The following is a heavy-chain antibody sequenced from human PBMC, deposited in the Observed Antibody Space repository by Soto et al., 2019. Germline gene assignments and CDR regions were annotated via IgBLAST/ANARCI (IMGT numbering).Heavy chain of an antibody. D-gene: IGHD3-10*01. V-gene: IGHV3-23*01. J-gene: IGHJ4*02. CDR1: VFTFSSYA. Sequence: GGSLRLWCAASVFTFSSYAMTWLRQAPGKGLEWVSAISGSGGSTYYADSVKGRFTISRDNSKNTLYLQMNSLRAEDTAAYYCAKKGDSYGSGSQVDYWGQGTLVTVSS. CDR3: AKKGDSYGSGSQVDY. CDR2: ISGSGGST.